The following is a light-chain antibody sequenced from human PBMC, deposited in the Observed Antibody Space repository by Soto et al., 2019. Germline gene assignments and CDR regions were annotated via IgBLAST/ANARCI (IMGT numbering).Light chain of an antibody. CDR3: SSYTSISTLYV. CDR2: EVS. V-gene: IGLV2-14*01. Sequence: SVLTQPASVSGSPGQSITISCTGTNSDVGGYNYVSCYQQHPGKAPELMIYEVSHRPSGVSNRFSGSKSDNTASLTISGLQAEDEADYYCSSYTSISTLYVFGTGTKVTVL. CDR1: NSDVGGYNY. J-gene: IGLJ1*01.